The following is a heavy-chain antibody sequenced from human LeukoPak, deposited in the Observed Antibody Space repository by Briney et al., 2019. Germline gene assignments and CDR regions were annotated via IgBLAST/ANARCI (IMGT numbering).Heavy chain of an antibody. Sequence: GGSLRLSCAASGVTFSNYAMSWVRQAPGKGLEWVSSMSGSGGSTYYADSVKGRFTISRDNSKNTLYLQMNNLRAEDTALYYCAKNQGQWLVPVDYWGQGPLVTVSS. CDR3: AKNQGQWLVPVDY. V-gene: IGHV3-23*01. D-gene: IGHD6-19*01. CDR2: MSGSGGST. J-gene: IGHJ4*02. CDR1: GVTFSNYA.